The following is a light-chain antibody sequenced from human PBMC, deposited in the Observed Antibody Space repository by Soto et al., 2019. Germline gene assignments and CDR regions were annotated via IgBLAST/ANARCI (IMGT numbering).Light chain of an antibody. J-gene: IGKJ1*01. CDR3: QHYDDSIWT. Sequence: EIVLTQSPDTLSLSPGERATLSCRASQSVSNNDVVWHQQQPGQDPRLLIYGATTRATVIPDRFSGSGSGADFTLTISRLETEYFADDYGQHYDDSIWTCGQRTKVEIK. CDR1: QSVSNND. CDR2: GAT. V-gene: IGKV3-20*01.